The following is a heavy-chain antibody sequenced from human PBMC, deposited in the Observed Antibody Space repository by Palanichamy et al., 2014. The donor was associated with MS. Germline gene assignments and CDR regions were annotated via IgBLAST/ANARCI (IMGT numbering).Heavy chain of an antibody. CDR3: ARQDGGKTTYCFDY. CDR1: GYSFTSYW. D-gene: IGHD4-23*01. CDR2: IDPSDSYS. J-gene: IGHJ4*02. V-gene: IGHV5-10-1*03. Sequence: EVQLVQSGAEVKKPGESLRISCKSSGYSFTSYWISWVRQMPGKGLEWMGRIDPSDSYSNYSPSFEGHVTISADKSTNTAYLQWRSLKASDTAKYYCARQDGGKTTYCFDYWGQGTLVTVSS.